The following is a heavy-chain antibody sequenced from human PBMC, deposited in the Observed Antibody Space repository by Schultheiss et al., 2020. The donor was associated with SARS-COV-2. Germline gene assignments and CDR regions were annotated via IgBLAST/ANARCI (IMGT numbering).Heavy chain of an antibody. CDR3: AKDKGTGTTPGMDV. J-gene: IGHJ6*02. V-gene: IGHV3-23*01. CDR2: ISGRDFST. Sequence: GGSLRLSCAASGFTFSSYSMNWVRQTPGKGLEWVSGISGRDFSTDYTDSVKGRFTISRDNSRNTLYLQMNSLRAEDTAVYYCAKDKGTGTTPGMDVWGQGTTVTVSS. CDR1: GFTFSSYS. D-gene: IGHD1-1*01.